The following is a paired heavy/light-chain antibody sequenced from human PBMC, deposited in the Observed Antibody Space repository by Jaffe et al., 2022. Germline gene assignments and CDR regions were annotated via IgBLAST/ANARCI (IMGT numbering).Heavy chain of an antibody. Sequence: QITLKESGPTLVKPTQTLTLTCTFSGLSLSTSGVGVGWIRQPPGKALECLALIFWDDDKRYNPSLKTRLSITKDTSKNQVVLTMTNMDPVDTATYYCGHRRDGYSHFDFRGQGTLVTVSS. CDR3: GHRRDGYSHFDF. CDR2: IFWDDDK. CDR1: GLSLSTSGVG. V-gene: IGHV2-5*02. J-gene: IGHJ4*02. D-gene: IGHD4-4*01.
Light chain of an antibody. CDR1: QSINKW. Sequence: DIQMTQYPSTLSASVGDTVTISCRASQSINKWLAWYQQKPGKAPKLLIYKASSLESGVPSSFSGGGSGTEFTLTISILQPDDFATYYCQQYSSFPYTFGQGTKLEIQ. J-gene: IGKJ2*01. CDR2: KAS. V-gene: IGKV1-5*03. CDR3: QQYSSFPYT.